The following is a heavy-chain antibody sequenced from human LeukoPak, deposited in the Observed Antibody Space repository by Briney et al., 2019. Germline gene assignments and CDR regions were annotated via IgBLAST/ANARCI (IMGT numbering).Heavy chain of an antibody. Sequence: SETLSLTCTVSGYSISSGYYWGWIRQPPGKGLEWIGSIYHSGSTYYNPSLKSRVTISVDTSKNQFSLKLSSVTAADTAVYYCARARRIVGASARENWFDPWGQGTLVTVSS. J-gene: IGHJ5*02. CDR2: IYHSGST. CDR3: ARARRIVGASARENWFDP. CDR1: GYSISSGYY. D-gene: IGHD1-26*01. V-gene: IGHV4-38-2*02.